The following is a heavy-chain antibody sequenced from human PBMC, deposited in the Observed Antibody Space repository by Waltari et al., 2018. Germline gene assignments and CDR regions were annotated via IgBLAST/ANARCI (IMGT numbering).Heavy chain of an antibody. CDR3: ARGPMVVAPTLVDN. D-gene: IGHD2-21*01. J-gene: IGHJ4*02. Sequence: LVESGGGLVKPGGSLRLSCSVSGFIFNNYTMIWVRQAPGQGLGGVAVVIGLSSYIFYGDSVNGRFLISRDNSQNSLYLQMNRLRAGDTGVYYCARGPMVVAPTLVDNWGQGTLVTVSS. V-gene: IGHV3-21*06. CDR1: GFIFNNYT. CDR2: VIGLSSYI.